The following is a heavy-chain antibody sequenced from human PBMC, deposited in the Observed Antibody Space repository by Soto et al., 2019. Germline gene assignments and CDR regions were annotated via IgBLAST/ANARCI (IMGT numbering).Heavy chain of an antibody. J-gene: IGHJ6*03. CDR3: AKDEAARLTYYYYYYMDV. V-gene: IGHV3-23*01. D-gene: IGHD6-13*01. CDR2: ISGSGGST. CDR1: GFTFSSYA. Sequence: PGGSLRLSCAASGFTFSSYAMSWVRQAPGKGLEWVSAISGSGGSTYYADSVKGRFTISRDNSKNTLYLQMNSLRAEDTAVYYCAKDEAARLTYYYYYYMDVWGKGTTVTVSS.